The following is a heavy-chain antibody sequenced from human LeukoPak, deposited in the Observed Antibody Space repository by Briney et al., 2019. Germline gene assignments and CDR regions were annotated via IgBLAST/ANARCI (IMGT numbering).Heavy chain of an antibody. D-gene: IGHD6-6*01. J-gene: IGHJ5*02. CDR1: GFTFIDYC. CDR2: INPRSGGT. Sequence: VASVTVSCKASGFTFIDYCMHWVRQAPGQGLEWMGRINPRSGGTNYAQKFQDRVTMTRDTSISTAYMELSRLKFDDTAVFYCARGSISSGDWFDPWGQGTLVTVSS. V-gene: IGHV1-2*06. CDR3: ARGSISSGDWFDP.